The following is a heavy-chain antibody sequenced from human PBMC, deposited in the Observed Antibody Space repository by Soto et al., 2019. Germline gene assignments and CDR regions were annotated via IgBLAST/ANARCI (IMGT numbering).Heavy chain of an antibody. CDR2: IYYSGST. Sequence: SETLSLTCTVSGGSISSYYWSWIRQPPGKGLEWIGYIYYSGSTNYNPSLKSRVTISVDTSKNQFSLKLSSVTAADTAVYYCARGFLGSWPYYYYMDVWGKGTTVTVSS. J-gene: IGHJ6*03. D-gene: IGHD2-15*01. V-gene: IGHV4-59*01. CDR1: GGSISSYY. CDR3: ARGFLGSWPYYYYMDV.